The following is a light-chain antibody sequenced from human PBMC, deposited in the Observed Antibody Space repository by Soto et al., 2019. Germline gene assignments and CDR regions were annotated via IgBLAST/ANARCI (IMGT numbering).Light chain of an antibody. CDR3: QQYDSSPPT. CDR2: GAS. CDR1: QSVSSNF. Sequence: EIVLTQSPGTLSLSPGERATLSCRASQSVSSNFLAWYQQKPGQAPRLLIYGASSRATGIPYRFSGSGSGTDFTLTISRLEPEDFAVYYCQQYDSSPPTFGGGTKVEIK. V-gene: IGKV3-20*01. J-gene: IGKJ4*01.